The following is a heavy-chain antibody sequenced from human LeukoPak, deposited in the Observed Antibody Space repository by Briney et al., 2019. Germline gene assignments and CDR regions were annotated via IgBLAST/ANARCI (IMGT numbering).Heavy chain of an antibody. D-gene: IGHD3-10*01. CDR2: ISGSGGST. CDR1: GFTFSSYA. J-gene: IGHJ4*02. CDR3: AKGRFAVRGGLDY. V-gene: IGHV3-23*01. Sequence: GGSLRLSCAASGFTFSSYAMSWVRQAPGKGLEWVSAISGSGGSTYYADSVKGRLTISRDNSKNTLYLQMNSLRAEDTAVYYCAKGRFAVRGGLDYWGQGTLVTVSS.